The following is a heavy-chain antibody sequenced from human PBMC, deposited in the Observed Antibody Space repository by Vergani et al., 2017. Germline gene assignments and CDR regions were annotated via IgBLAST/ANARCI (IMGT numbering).Heavy chain of an antibody. CDR2: IDRNYGVK. D-gene: IGHD3-16*01. Sequence: VEAGGGLVQPGGSLRLSCTASGFTFQAFAFHWVRQVSGRGLEWVSGIDRNYGVKNGNSFEGRFSISRDKAKKAVFLQMNNLRHEDTALYFCVKDNDYDADGPLDLWGRGTLVTVSS. J-gene: IGHJ2*01. V-gene: IGHV3-9*01. CDR3: VKDNDYDADGPLDL. CDR1: GFTFQAFA.